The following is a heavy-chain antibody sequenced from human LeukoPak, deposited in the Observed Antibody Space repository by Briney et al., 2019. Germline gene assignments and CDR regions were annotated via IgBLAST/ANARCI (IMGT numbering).Heavy chain of an antibody. D-gene: IGHD5-24*01. Sequence: GASVKVSCKASGGTFSSYAISWVRQAPGQGLEWMRRIIPIFGTANYAQKFQGRVTITTDESTSTAYMELSSLRSEDTAVYYCARARGYNPFQHWGQGTLVTVSS. J-gene: IGHJ1*01. CDR2: IIPIFGTA. CDR3: ARARGYNPFQH. CDR1: GGTFSSYA. V-gene: IGHV1-69*05.